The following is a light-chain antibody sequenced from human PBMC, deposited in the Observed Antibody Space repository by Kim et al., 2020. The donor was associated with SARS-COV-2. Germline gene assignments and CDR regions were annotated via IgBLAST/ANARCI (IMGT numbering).Light chain of an antibody. J-gene: IGLJ2*01. V-gene: IGLV3-19*01. CDR1: SLRSYY. CDR3: NSRDSSGNLVV. Sequence: SSELTQDPAVSVALGQTVRITCQGDSLRSYYASWYQQKPGQAPVLVIYGKNNRPSGIPDRFSGSSSGNTASLTITGAQAEGEADYYCNSRDSSGNLVVFG. CDR2: GKN.